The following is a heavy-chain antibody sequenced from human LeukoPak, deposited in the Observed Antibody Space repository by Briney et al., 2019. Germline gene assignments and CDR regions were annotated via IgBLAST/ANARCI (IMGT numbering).Heavy chain of an antibody. Sequence: GASVKVSCKASGYTFTSYGISWVRQAPGQGLEWMGWISAYNGNTNYAQKLQGRVTMTTDTSTSTAYMELRSLRSDDTAVCYCARAPIVVVVAAIDYWGQGTLVTVSS. CDR1: GYTFTSYG. CDR2: ISAYNGNT. J-gene: IGHJ4*02. V-gene: IGHV1-18*01. D-gene: IGHD2-15*01. CDR3: ARAPIVVVVAAIDY.